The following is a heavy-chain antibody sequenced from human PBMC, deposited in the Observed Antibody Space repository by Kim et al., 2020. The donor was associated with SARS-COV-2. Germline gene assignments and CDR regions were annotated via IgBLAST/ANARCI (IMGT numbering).Heavy chain of an antibody. V-gene: IGHV3-53*01. CDR3: ARVIYDILTDDRYYFDY. D-gene: IGHD3-9*01. Sequence: VKGRFTISRDNSKNTLYLRMNSLRAEDTAVYYCARVIYDILTDDRYYFDYWGQGTLVTVSS. J-gene: IGHJ4*02.